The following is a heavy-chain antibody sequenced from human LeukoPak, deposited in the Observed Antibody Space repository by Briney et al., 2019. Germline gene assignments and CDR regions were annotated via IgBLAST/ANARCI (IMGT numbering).Heavy chain of an antibody. V-gene: IGHV4-59*12. Sequence: KSSETLSLTCTVSGGSISSYYWSWIRQPPGKGLEWIGYIYYSGSTNYNPSLKSRLTISADTSKNQFSLKLSSVTAADTAVYYCARVGPDCSSTSCYVNEYFQHWGQGTLVAVSS. CDR2: IYYSGST. CDR3: ARVGPDCSSTSCYVNEYFQH. CDR1: GGSISSYY. D-gene: IGHD2-2*01. J-gene: IGHJ1*01.